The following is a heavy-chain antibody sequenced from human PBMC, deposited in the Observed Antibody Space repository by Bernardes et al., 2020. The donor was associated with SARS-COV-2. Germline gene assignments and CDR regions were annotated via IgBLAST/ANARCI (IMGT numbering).Heavy chain of an antibody. J-gene: IGHJ4*02. CDR1: GLSNYW. CDR3: ARDFGGPSDY. CDR2: IYKDGSVI. Sequence: GGSLRLSCVAPGLSNYWMHWVRHAPVQGLVWVSRIYKDGSVIDYADSVRGRFTIFRDNARDTLYLQMDSLTADDTAVYYCARDFGGPSDYWGQGTLVTVSS. D-gene: IGHD2-15*01. V-gene: IGHV3-74*01.